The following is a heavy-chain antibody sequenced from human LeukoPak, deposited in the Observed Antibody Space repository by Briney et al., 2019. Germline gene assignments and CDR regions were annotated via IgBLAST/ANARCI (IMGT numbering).Heavy chain of an antibody. CDR2: ISGSGGGT. CDR3: AKGRIGTTFDD. Sequence: PGGSLRLSCAASGFTFSSFAMNWVRQAPGKGLEWVSAISGSGGGTYYADSVEGRFTISKDNSQNTLYLQMSSLSAEDTAVYYCAKGRIGTTFDDWGQGTLVTVSS. D-gene: IGHD2/OR15-2a*01. CDR1: GFTFSSFA. J-gene: IGHJ4*02. V-gene: IGHV3-23*01.